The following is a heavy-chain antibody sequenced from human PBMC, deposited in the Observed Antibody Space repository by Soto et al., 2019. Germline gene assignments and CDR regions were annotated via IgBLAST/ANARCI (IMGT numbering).Heavy chain of an antibody. CDR3: ARLPGVRGVFDGFNV. CDR2: IYPGDSDT. CDR1: GYSFAGYW. Sequence: GESLKISCKGSGYSFAGYWIGWVRQMPEEGLDWMWVIYPGDSDTRYSPSFHGQVTISADKSISTAYLQWSSLKASDTAMYFCARLPGVRGVFDGFNVWGQGTMVTVSS. D-gene: IGHD3-10*01. J-gene: IGHJ3*01. V-gene: IGHV5-51*01.